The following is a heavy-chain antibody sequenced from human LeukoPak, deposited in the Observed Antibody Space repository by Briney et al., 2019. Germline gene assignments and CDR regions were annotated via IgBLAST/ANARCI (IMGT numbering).Heavy chain of an antibody. J-gene: IGHJ5*02. CDR3: ARATRSSGWYWWFDP. Sequence: ASVKVSCKASGYTFTSYGISWVRQTPGQGLEWIGWISAYNGNTNYAQKLQGRVTMTTDTSTSTAYMELRSLRSDDTAVYYCARATRSSGWYWWFDPWGQGTLVTVSS. CDR2: ISAYNGNT. D-gene: IGHD6-19*01. V-gene: IGHV1-18*01. CDR1: GYTFTSYG.